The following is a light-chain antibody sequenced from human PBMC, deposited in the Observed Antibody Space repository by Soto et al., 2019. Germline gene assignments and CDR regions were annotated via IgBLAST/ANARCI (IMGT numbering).Light chain of an antibody. J-gene: IGLJ3*02. Sequence: QSVLTQPPSASGTPGQRVTISCSGSSSNIGSNSVSWYQQLPGTAPKLLICNNDQRPSGVPDRFSGSKSVTSASLAISGLQSEDEAEYYCATWDDSVDGRLFGGGTQLTVL. CDR2: NND. CDR1: SSNIGSNS. V-gene: IGLV1-44*01. CDR3: ATWDDSVDGRL.